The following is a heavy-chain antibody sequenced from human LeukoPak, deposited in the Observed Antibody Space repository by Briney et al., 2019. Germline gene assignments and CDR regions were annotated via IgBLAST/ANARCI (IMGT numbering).Heavy chain of an antibody. J-gene: IGHJ6*03. CDR1: AYTFTGYY. D-gene: IGHD3-9*01. Sequence: AXVKVSXXAXAYTFTGYYMHWVRQAPGQGLEWMGWIYPNSGGTNYAQKFQGRVTMTRDTSISTAYMELSSLRVDDTAVYYCARSXYXXWSXYNYYMDVWGKGTAVTISS. CDR2: IYPNSGGT. CDR3: ARSXYXXWSXYNYYMDV. V-gene: IGHV1-2*02.